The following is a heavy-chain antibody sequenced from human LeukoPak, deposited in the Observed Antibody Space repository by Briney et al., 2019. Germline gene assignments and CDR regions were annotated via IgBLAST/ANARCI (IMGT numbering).Heavy chain of an antibody. Sequence: ASVKVSCKASGYTFTGYYMHWVRQAPGQGLEWMGWINPNSGGTNYAQKFQGRVTMTRDTSISTAYMELSRLRSDDTAVYYCARGRSSIAAAHYYYYMDVWGKGTTVTVSS. CDR2: INPNSGGT. CDR1: GYTFTGYY. V-gene: IGHV1-2*02. D-gene: IGHD6-13*01. J-gene: IGHJ6*03. CDR3: ARGRSSIAAAHYYYYMDV.